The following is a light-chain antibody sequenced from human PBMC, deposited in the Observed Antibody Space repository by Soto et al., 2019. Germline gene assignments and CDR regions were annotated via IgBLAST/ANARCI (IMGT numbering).Light chain of an antibody. CDR2: DAS. CDR3: QQYSTYSWT. V-gene: IGKV1-5*01. CDR1: QSISSW. J-gene: IGKJ1*01. Sequence: DLQMTQSPSTLSASVGDRVTITCRASQSISSWLAWYQQKPGKAPKLLIYDASSLESGVPLRFSGSGSGTDFTLTISSLQSEDFATYFCQQYSTYSWTFGQGTKVDIK.